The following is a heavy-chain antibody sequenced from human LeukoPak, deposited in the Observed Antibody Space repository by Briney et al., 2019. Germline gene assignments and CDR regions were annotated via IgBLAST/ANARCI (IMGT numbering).Heavy chain of an antibody. D-gene: IGHD1-1*01. CDR1: GGSFSGYY. CDR3: ARHGGTTGTTG. V-gene: IGHV4-34*01. Sequence: SETLSLTCAVYGGSFSGYYWSWIRQPPGKGLEWIGEINHSGSTNYNPSLKSRVTISVDTSKNQFSLKLSSVTAADTAVYYCARHGGTTGTTGWGQGTLVTVSS. CDR2: INHSGST. J-gene: IGHJ4*02.